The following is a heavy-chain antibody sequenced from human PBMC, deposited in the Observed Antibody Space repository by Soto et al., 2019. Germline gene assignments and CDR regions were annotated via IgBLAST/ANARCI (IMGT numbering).Heavy chain of an antibody. D-gene: IGHD4-17*01. CDR2: IIPIFGTA. CDR3: ARDQKTTVTPPYGMDV. CDR1: GGTFSSYA. J-gene: IGHJ6*02. V-gene: IGHV1-69*13. Sequence: GASVKVSCKASGGTFSSYAISWVRQAPGQGLEWMGGIIPIFGTANYAQKFQGRVTITADESTSTAYMELSSLRSEDTAVYYCARDQKTTVTPPYGMDVWGQGTTVTVSS.